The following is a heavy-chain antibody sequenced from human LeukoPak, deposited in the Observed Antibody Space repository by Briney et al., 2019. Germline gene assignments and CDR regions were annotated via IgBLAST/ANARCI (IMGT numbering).Heavy chain of an antibody. CDR3: ARLEQPVDY. Sequence: SETLSLTCAVYGGSFSGYYWSWIRQPPGKGLEWIGEINHSGSTNYNPSLKSRVTISVDTSKNQFSLKLSSVTAADTAVYYCARLEQPVDYWGQGTLVTVSS. V-gene: IGHV4-34*01. CDR2: INHSGST. D-gene: IGHD6-13*01. CDR1: GGSFSGYY. J-gene: IGHJ4*02.